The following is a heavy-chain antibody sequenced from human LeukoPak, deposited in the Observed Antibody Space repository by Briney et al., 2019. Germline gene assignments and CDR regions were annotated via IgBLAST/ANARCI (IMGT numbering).Heavy chain of an antibody. D-gene: IGHD6-6*01. Sequence: GGSLRLSCAASGFTFSKYCMTWVRQAPGKGLEWVANIKEDGSEKYYVDSVKGRFTISRDNAKNSLYLQMNSLRAEDTAVYYCSRVSVRSSIAARGASNDAFDIWGQGTMVTVSS. CDR1: GFTFSKYC. V-gene: IGHV3-7*01. CDR3: SRVSVRSSIAARGASNDAFDI. J-gene: IGHJ3*02. CDR2: IKEDGSEK.